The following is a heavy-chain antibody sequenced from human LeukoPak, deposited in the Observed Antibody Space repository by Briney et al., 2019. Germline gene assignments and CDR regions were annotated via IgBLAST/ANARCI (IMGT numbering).Heavy chain of an antibody. Sequence: GGSLRLSCAASGFTFSNAWMSWVRQAPGKGLEWVGRIKSKTDGGTTDYAAPVKGRFTISRDDSENTLYLQMNSLKTEDTAVYYCTTGADYYDSSGYYTYSLLAFDYWGQGTLVTVSS. CDR2: IKSKTDGGTT. D-gene: IGHD3-22*01. CDR1: GFTFSNAW. J-gene: IGHJ4*02. V-gene: IGHV3-15*01. CDR3: TTGADYYDSSGYYTYSLLAFDY.